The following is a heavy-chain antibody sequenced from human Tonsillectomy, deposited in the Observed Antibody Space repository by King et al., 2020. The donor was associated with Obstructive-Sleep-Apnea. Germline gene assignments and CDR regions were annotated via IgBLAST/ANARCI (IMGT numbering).Heavy chain of an antibody. Sequence: VQLVESGGGLVQPGGSLRLSCAASGFTFRTYWMSWVRQAPGTGLEWVANLKQDGSEEYYMDSVKGRFTISRDNAKNSLYLQMNSLRAEDTAVYYCARDRGPNCLDYWGQGTLVTVSS. CDR3: ARDRGPNCLDY. D-gene: IGHD7-27*01. J-gene: IGHJ4*02. V-gene: IGHV3-7*01. CDR2: LKQDGSEE. CDR1: GFTFRTYW.